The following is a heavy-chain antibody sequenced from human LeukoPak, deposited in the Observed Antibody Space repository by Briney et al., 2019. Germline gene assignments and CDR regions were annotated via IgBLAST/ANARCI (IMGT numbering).Heavy chain of an antibody. Sequence: SETLSLTCTVSGGSIGRYYWSWIRQPAGKGLEWIGRVFTTGSTTCNPSLTSRVTMSVDTSKNQFSLKLNSMTAADTAVYYCARALTTADFDYWGQGILVTVSS. V-gene: IGHV4-4*07. CDR2: VFTTGST. CDR1: GGSIGRYY. D-gene: IGHD4-17*01. CDR3: ARALTTADFDY. J-gene: IGHJ4*02.